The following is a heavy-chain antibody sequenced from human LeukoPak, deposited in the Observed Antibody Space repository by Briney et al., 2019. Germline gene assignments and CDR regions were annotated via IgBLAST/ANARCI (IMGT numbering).Heavy chain of an antibody. V-gene: IGHV1-2*06. CDR1: GYTFTGYY. CDR3: ARVSIAAAGTISGYYYYMDV. D-gene: IGHD6-13*01. Sequence: GASVKVSCKASGYTFTGYYMHWVRQAPGQGLEWMGRINPNSGGTNYAQKFQGRVTMTRDTSISTAYMELSRLRSGDTAVYYCARVSIAAAGTISGYYYYMDVWGKGTTVTVSS. J-gene: IGHJ6*03. CDR2: INPNSGGT.